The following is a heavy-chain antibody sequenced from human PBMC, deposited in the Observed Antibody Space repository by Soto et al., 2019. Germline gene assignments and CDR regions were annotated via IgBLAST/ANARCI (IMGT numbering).Heavy chain of an antibody. CDR2: INADNGDT. V-gene: IGHV1-3*01. CDR3: ATSLGYCSGGNCYSAWYFDL. D-gene: IGHD2-15*01. Sequence: GASVKVSCKASGYTFTTFAMHWVRQAPGQRLEWMGWINADNGDTKHSQKFQGRITITRDTSASTAYMELSSLRSEDTAVYYCATSLGYCSGGNCYSAWYFDLWGRGTLVTVSS. CDR1: GYTFTTFA. J-gene: IGHJ2*01.